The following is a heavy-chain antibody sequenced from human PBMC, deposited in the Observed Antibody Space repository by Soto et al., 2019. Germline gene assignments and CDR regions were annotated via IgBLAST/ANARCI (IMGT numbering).Heavy chain of an antibody. D-gene: IGHD3-22*01. V-gene: IGHV3-23*01. CDR3: ARTRWTSGYWFEY. Sequence: GGSLRLSCVGSGFMLSNYAMSWVRQAPGKGLEWVSANGGSGISTYYAESVKGRFTISRDNSKNTLYLQMNSLRAEDTAIYYCARTRWTSGYWFEYWGQETLVTVSS. CDR2: NGGSGIST. J-gene: IGHJ4*02. CDR1: GFMLSNYA.